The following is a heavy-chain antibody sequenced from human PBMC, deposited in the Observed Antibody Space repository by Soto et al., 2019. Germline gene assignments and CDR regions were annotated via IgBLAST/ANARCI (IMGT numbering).Heavy chain of an antibody. CDR3: SRDRAEAGTYYYGMDV. V-gene: IGHV6-1*01. CDR1: GDSVSSNSGA. J-gene: IGHJ6*02. Sequence: SQTLSLTCAISGDSVSSNSGALNLSMQSPSRGLEWLGRTYYRSKWYNDYAVSVKGRITINPDTSKNQFSLQLNSVTPEDTAVYYCSRDRAEAGTYYYGMDVWGQGTTVTVSS. CDR2: TYYRSKWYN. D-gene: IGHD6-19*01.